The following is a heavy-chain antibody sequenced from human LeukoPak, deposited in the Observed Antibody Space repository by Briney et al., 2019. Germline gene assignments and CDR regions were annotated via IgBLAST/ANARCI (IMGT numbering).Heavy chain of an antibody. CDR2: MNPNSGNT. Sequence: GASVKVSCKASGYTFTSYDINWVRQATGQGLEWMGWMNPNSGNTGYAQKFQGRVTITRNTSISTAYMELSSLRSEDTAVYYCARERWWRFGELFGYWGQGTLVTVSS. V-gene: IGHV1-8*03. CDR3: ARERWWRFGELFGY. D-gene: IGHD3-10*01. J-gene: IGHJ4*02. CDR1: GYTFTSYD.